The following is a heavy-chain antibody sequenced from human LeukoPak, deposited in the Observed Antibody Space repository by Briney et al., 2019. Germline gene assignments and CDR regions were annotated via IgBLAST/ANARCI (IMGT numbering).Heavy chain of an antibody. J-gene: IGHJ4*02. V-gene: IGHV1-18*01. CDR1: GYTFTSYG. D-gene: IGHD3-22*01. CDR2: ISAYNGNT. CDR3: ARDSSGYYQSSY. Sequence: ASVTVSCKASGYTFTSYGISWVRQAPGQGLEWMGWISAYNGNTNYAQKLQGRVTMTTDTSTSTAYMELRSLRSDDTAVYYCARDSSGYYQSSYWGQGTLVTVSS.